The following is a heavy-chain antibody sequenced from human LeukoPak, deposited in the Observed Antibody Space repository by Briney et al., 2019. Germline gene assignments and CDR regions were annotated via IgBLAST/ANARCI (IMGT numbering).Heavy chain of an antibody. CDR1: GFTFSSYG. V-gene: IGHV3-30*18. J-gene: IGHJ4*02. Sequence: PGRSLRLSCAASGFTFSSYGMHWVRQAPGKGLEWVAVISYDGSNKYYADSVKGRFTISRDNSKNTLYLQMNSLRAEDTAVYYCAKGRPGIAAAGSRRYFDYWGQGTLVTVSS. CDR3: AKGRPGIAAAGSRRYFDY. CDR2: ISYDGSNK. D-gene: IGHD6-13*01.